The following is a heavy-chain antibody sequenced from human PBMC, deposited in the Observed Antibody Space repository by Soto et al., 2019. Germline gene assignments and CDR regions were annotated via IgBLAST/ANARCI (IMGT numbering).Heavy chain of an antibody. CDR2: IDPSDSYT. CDR3: ARLRVYCTNGVCYGMDV. V-gene: IGHV5-10-1*01. D-gene: IGHD2-8*01. J-gene: IGHJ6*02. Sequence: PGESLKISCNGSGYSFTIYCISWVRQMPGKGLEWMGRIDPSDSYTNYSPSFQGHVTISADKSISTAYLQWSSLKASDTAMYYCARLRVYCTNGVCYGMDVWGQGTTITAP. CDR1: GYSFTIYC.